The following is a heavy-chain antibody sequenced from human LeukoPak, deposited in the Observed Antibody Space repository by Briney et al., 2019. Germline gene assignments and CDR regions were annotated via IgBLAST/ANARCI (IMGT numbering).Heavy chain of an antibody. J-gene: IGHJ4*02. D-gene: IGHD1-26*01. V-gene: IGHV4-4*07. CDR2: IYTSGST. CDR1: GGSISSYY. Sequence: SETLSLTCTVSGGSISSYYWSWIRQPAGKGLKWIGRIYTSGSTNYNPSLKSRVTMSVDTSKNQFSLKLSSVTAADTAVYYCARAWIVGAGYYFDYWGQGTLVTVSS. CDR3: ARAWIVGAGYYFDY.